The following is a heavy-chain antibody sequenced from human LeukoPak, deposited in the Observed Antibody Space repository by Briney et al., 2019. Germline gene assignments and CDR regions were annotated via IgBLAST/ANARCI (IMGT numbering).Heavy chain of an antibody. CDR3: ARDDGVVPAAMGSNWFDP. D-gene: IGHD2-2*01. CDR2: INPNSGGT. CDR1: GYTFTGYY. V-gene: IGHV1-2*02. J-gene: IGHJ5*02. Sequence: VASVTVSCKASGYTFTGYYMHWVRQAPGQGLEWMGWINPNSGGTNYAQKFQGRVTMTRDTSISTAYMELSRLRSDDTAVYYCARDDGVVPAAMGSNWFDPWGQGTLVTVSS.